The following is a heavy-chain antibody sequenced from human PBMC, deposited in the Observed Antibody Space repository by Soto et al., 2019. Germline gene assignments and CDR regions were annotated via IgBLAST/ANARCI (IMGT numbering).Heavy chain of an antibody. D-gene: IGHD6-6*01. Sequence: SETLSLTCAVYGGSFSGYYWSWIRQPPGKGLEWIGEINHSGSTNYNPSLKSRVTISVDTSKNQFSLKLSSVTAADTAVYYCARGLRSSSSGRDFDYWGQGTLVTVSS. CDR3: ARGLRSSSSGRDFDY. CDR2: INHSGST. V-gene: IGHV4-34*01. CDR1: GGSFSGYY. J-gene: IGHJ4*02.